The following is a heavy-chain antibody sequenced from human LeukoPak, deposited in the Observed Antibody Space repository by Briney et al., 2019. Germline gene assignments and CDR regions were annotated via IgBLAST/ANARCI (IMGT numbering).Heavy chain of an antibody. CDR2: ISYDGSNK. Sequence: AGGSLRLSCAAYGFTFSSYAMHWGRQAPGKGLEWVAVISYDGSNKYYADSVKGRFTISRDNSKNTLYLQMNSLRAEDTAVYYCAKDLSRRGGEDAFDIWGQGTMVTVSS. V-gene: IGHV3-30*18. J-gene: IGHJ3*02. CDR3: AKDLSRRGGEDAFDI. CDR1: GFTFSSYA. D-gene: IGHD3-10*01.